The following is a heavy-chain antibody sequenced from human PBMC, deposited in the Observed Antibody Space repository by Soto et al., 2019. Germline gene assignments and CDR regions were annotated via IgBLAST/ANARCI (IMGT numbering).Heavy chain of an antibody. V-gene: IGHV3-21*01. CDR3: ARDRELSSWYLPRGNWFDP. D-gene: IGHD6-13*01. J-gene: IGHJ5*02. CDR2: ISSSSSYI. Sequence: GGSLRLSCAASGFTFSSYSMNWVRQAPGKGLEWVSSISSSSSYIYYADSVKGRFTISRDNAKNSLYLQMNSLRAEDTAVYYCARDRELSSWYLPRGNWFDPWGQGTLVTVSS. CDR1: GFTFSSYS.